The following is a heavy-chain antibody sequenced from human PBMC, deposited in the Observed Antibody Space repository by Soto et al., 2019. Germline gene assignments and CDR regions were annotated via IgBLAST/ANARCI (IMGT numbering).Heavy chain of an antibody. CDR3: ARVPGDFWSGYYSWFDP. V-gene: IGHV4-30-2*01. CDR1: FGSISSGGDS. CDR2: IYHSGST. D-gene: IGHD3-3*01. Sequence: PSETLSLTCAVSFGSISSGGDSWIWIRQPPGKGLEGIGYIYHSGSTYYNPSLKRRVTISVDRSKNQFSLKMSSVTAADTAVYYCARVPGDFWSGYYSWFDPWGQGTLVPVSS. J-gene: IGHJ5*02.